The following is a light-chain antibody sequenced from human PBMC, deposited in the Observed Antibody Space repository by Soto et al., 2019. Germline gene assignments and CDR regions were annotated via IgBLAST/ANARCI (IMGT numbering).Light chain of an antibody. CDR3: SSYTSSSTLVV. J-gene: IGLJ2*01. CDR2: DVS. CDR1: SSDVGGYSF. Sequence: QSALTQPASVSGSPGQSITISCTGTSSDVGGYSFVSWYQQHPGKAPKLMIYDVSNRPSGVSTRFSGSKSGNTASLTISGLQDEDEADYYCSSYTSSSTLVVFGGGTQLTVL. V-gene: IGLV2-14*01.